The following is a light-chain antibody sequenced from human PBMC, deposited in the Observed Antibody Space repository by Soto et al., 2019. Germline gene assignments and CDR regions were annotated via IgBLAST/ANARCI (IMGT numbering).Light chain of an antibody. CDR1: QSLLNSNGNNY. V-gene: IGKV2-28*01. CDR3: MQPLRNPWT. Sequence: DIVMTQSPLSLPVTPGEPASISCTSSQSLLNSNGNNYLDWYVQKPGQSPQLLIHLGSKRASGVPGRFSGSGSGTSFTLKISRVEAEDVGVYYCMQPLRNPWTFGQGTKVEI. CDR2: LGS. J-gene: IGKJ1*01.